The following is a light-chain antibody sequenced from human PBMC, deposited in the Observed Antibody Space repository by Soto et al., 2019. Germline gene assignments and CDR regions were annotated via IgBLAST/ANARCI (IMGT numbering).Light chain of an antibody. V-gene: IGKV3-20*01. J-gene: IGKJ4*01. CDR2: GAS. CDR1: QTISSVY. Sequence: EIVLTQSPGTLSLSPGERATLSCRASQTISSVYLAWYHQKPGQAPRLLIYGASSRATGIPDRFSGSGSGTDFTLTISRLEPEDFAVYYCQQYGSSPLTFGGGTKVDIK. CDR3: QQYGSSPLT.